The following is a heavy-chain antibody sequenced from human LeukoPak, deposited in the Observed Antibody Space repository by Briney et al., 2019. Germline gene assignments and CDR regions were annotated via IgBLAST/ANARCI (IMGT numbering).Heavy chain of an antibody. CDR2: ISYDGSNK. CDR3: ARDGDIVVVVAATENAFEI. Sequence: PGGSLRLSCAASGFTFSSYAMHWVRQAPGKGLEWVAVISYDGSNKYYADSVKGRFTISRDNSKNTLYLQMNSLRAEDTAVYYCARDGDIVVVVAATENAFEIWGQGTMVTVSS. D-gene: IGHD2-15*01. J-gene: IGHJ3*02. CDR1: GFTFSSYA. V-gene: IGHV3-30-3*01.